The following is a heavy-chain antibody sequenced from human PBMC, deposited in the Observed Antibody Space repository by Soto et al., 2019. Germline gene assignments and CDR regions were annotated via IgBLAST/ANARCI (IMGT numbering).Heavy chain of an antibody. Sequence: EVHLVESGGGLVQPGGSLRLSCAASGLTFSNYWIHWVREAPGKGLVWVSHIDPDGGNTDYAESVKGRFTISRDNAKNTLYLQMNSLRVEDTAGYYCASPLGGDSYGLDVWGQGTTVTVSS. V-gene: IGHV3-74*01. CDR2: IDPDGGNT. D-gene: IGHD2-21*02. CDR3: ASPLGGDSYGLDV. CDR1: GLTFSNYW. J-gene: IGHJ6*02.